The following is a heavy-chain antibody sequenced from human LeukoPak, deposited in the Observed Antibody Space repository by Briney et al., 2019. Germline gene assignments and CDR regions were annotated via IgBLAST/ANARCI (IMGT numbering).Heavy chain of an antibody. Sequence: PGGSLRLSCAASGFTFSSYWMSWVRQAPGKGLEWIGTIYYSGSTYYNPSLTSRVTISVDTSKNQFSLKLSSVTAADTAVYYCARHKDYYYSYMDVWGKGTTVTISS. V-gene: IGHV4-39*01. CDR3: ARHKDYYYSYMDV. CDR1: GFTFSSYW. CDR2: IYYSGST. J-gene: IGHJ6*03.